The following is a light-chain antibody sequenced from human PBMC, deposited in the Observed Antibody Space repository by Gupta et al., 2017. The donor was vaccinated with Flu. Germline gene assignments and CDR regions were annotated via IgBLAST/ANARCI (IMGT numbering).Light chain of an antibody. Sequence: TLSLSPGERATLSCRASQSIRNNYLAWYQQRPGQAPRLLISGASSRATGIPDRFSGSGSGTDFTLTISRLEPEDFAVYYCQQYGSSPPWTFGQGTKVEIK. CDR3: QQYGSSPPWT. J-gene: IGKJ1*01. V-gene: IGKV3-20*01. CDR1: QSIRNNY. CDR2: GAS.